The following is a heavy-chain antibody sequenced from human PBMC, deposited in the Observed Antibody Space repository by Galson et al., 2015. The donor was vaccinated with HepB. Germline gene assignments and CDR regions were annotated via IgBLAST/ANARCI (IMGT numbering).Heavy chain of an antibody. CDR1: GFTFSRYA. V-gene: IGHV3-64D*06. CDR3: VKDLGSYGDYGEHFQH. J-gene: IGHJ1*01. Sequence: SLRLSCAASGFTFSRYAMHWVRQAPGKGLQYVSVISSSGRSTYYADSVKGRFTISRDNSKNTLFLQMSSLRAEDTAVYYCVKDLGSYGDYGEHFQHWGQGTLVTVSS. D-gene: IGHD4-17*01. CDR2: ISSSGRST.